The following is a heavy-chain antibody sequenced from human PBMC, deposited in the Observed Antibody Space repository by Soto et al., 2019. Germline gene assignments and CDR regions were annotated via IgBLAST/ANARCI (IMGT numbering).Heavy chain of an antibody. D-gene: IGHD5-12*01. V-gene: IGHV1-8*01. CDR1: GYTFTIYD. CDR3: ARLRRDGYNPWFDP. J-gene: IGHJ5*02. CDR2: MNPNSGNT. Sequence: VSVKVSCKASGYTFTIYDINWVRQATGQGLEWMGWMNPNSGNTGYAQKFQGRVTMTRNTSISTAYMELSSLRSEDTAVYYCARLRRDGYNPWFDPWGQGTLVTVSS.